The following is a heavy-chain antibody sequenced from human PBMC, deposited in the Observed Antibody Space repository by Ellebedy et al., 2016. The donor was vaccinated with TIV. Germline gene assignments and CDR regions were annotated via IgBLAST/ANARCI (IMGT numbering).Heavy chain of an antibody. V-gene: IGHV5-51*01. Sequence: GGSLRLSXKVSGYRFTDFWIGWVRQLPDKGLEWVGIISPGDSIIKYSPSFRGQVTFSADKSVTTAYLQWISLKASDTAIYYCARQEDPPTAFDYWGQGTLVSVSS. CDR1: GYRFTDFW. J-gene: IGHJ4*02. D-gene: IGHD1-26*01. CDR3: ARQEDPPTAFDY. CDR2: ISPGDSII.